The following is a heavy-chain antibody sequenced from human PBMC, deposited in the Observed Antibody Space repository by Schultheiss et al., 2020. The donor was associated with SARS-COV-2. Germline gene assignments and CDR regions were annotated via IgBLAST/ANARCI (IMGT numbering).Heavy chain of an antibody. Sequence: SETLSLTRTVSGGSISSSSYYWGWIRQPPGKGLEWIGEIYHSGSTNYNPSLKSRVTISVDKSKNQFSLKLSSVTAADTAVYYCARDGYRDIYYYYYGMDVWGQGTTVTVSS. V-gene: IGHV4-39*07. D-gene: IGHD5-18*01. CDR2: IYHSGST. CDR1: GGSISSSSYY. CDR3: ARDGYRDIYYYYYGMDV. J-gene: IGHJ6*02.